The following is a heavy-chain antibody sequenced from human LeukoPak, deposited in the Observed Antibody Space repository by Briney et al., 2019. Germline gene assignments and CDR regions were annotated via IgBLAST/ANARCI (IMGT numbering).Heavy chain of an antibody. CDR1: GYSISSYY. CDR2: IDSSGST. D-gene: IGHD6-13*01. Sequence: SETLSHTCTVSGYSISSYYSSWIRQPAAKGLEWIGGIDSSGSTNYNPSLKSRVTMFVDTSKNQFSLKLSSVTAADTVVYYCSRAIASLVYSCKRSFDNWGERTL. J-gene: IGHJ4*02. CDR3: SRAIASLVYSCKRSFDN. V-gene: IGHV4-4*07.